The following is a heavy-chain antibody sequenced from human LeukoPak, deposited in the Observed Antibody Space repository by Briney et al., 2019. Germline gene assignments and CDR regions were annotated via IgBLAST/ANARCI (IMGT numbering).Heavy chain of an antibody. V-gene: IGHV3-21*03. CDR2: ITRSSSSK. CDR1: GFSFSTYS. D-gene: IGHD3-22*01. CDR3: VSELYFSDSSGL. J-gene: IGHJ3*01. Sequence: GGSLRLSCAASGFSFSTYSMSWVRQAPGKGLEWVSAITRSSSSKYYADSVKGRFTISRDNAKKSVYLQMNSLRAEDTAVYYCVSELYFSDSSGLWGPGTMVTVSS.